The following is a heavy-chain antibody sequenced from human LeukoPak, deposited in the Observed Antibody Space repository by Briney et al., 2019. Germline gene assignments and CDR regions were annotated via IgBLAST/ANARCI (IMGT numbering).Heavy chain of an antibody. CDR3: ARVDVTNWTYVGD. CDR2: IYYSGST. CDR1: GGSISSYY. Sequence: PSETLSLTCTVSGGSISSYYWSWIRQPPGKGLEWIGYIYYSGSTNYNPSLKSRVTISVDTSKNQFSLKLSSVTAADTAVYYCARVDVTNWTYVGDWGQGTLVTVSS. V-gene: IGHV4-59*01. D-gene: IGHD1-7*01. J-gene: IGHJ4*02.